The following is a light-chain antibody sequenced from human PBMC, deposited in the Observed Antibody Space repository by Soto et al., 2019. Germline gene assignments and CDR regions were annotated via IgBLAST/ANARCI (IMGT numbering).Light chain of an antibody. CDR2: GAS. CDR3: QKYNNWQRK. CDR1: QNVSIN. V-gene: IGKV3-15*01. Sequence: EILMTQSQATLSLSPVSIGTLSGMASQNVSINLAWYQQKPGQAPRLLIYGASARATGIPSRFSGSVSGTEFTITIRSLQYEDFAVYYCQKYNNWQRKFGQGTKVDIK. J-gene: IGKJ1*01.